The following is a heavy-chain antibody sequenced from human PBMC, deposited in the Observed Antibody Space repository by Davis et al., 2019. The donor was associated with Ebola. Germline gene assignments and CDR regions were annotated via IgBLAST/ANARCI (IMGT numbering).Heavy chain of an antibody. J-gene: IGHJ4*02. CDR1: GYTFSSYD. V-gene: IGHV1-18*01. CDR2: IRAYSGNT. CDR3: ARASELGYGSGTYYNAIDY. Sequence: AASVKVSCKASGYTFSSYDISWVRQAPGQGLEWLGWIRAYSGNTNYAQRVQDRVSMTADTSTNIAYLELRSLRSDDTAVYYCARASELGYGSGTYYNAIDYWGQGALVSVSS. D-gene: IGHD3-10*01.